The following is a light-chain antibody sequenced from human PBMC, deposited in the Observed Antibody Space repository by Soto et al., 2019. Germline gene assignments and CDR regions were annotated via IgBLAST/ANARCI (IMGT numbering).Light chain of an antibody. J-gene: IGKJ1*01. V-gene: IGKV1-5*03. CDR2: KAS. CDR1: QSVSSW. CDR3: QQYNSYSEA. Sequence: CRASQSVSSWLAWYQQKPGKAPKLLIYKASSLESGVPSRFSGSGSGTEFTLTISSLQPDDFATYYCQQYNSYSEAFGQGTKVDIK.